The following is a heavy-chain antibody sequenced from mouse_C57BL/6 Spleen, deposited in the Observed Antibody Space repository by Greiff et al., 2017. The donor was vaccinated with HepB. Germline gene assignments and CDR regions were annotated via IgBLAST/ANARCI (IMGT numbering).Heavy chain of an antibody. CDR1: GYTFTSYW. J-gene: IGHJ2*01. Sequence: QVQLQQPGAELVRPGTSVKLSCKASGYTFTSYWMHWVKQRPGQGLEWIGVIDPSDSYTNYNQKFKGKATLTVDTSSSTAYMQLSSLTSEDSAVYYCAVLTHWGQGTTLTVSS. CDR3: AVLTH. D-gene: IGHD1-1*01. CDR2: IDPSDSYT. V-gene: IGHV1-59*01.